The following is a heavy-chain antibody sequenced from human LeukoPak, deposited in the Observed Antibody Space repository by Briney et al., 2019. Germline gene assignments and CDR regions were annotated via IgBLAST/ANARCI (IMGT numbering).Heavy chain of an antibody. D-gene: IGHD6-19*01. Sequence: PSETLSLTCTVSGGSISSYYWSWIRQSPGKGLEWIGYIYYSGSTNYNPSLKSRVTISVDTSKNQFSLKLSSVTAADTAVYYCASLPSMGVAGTNGWFDPWGQGTLVTVSS. CDR3: ASLPSMGVAGTNGWFDP. V-gene: IGHV4-59*08. CDR1: GGSISSYY. J-gene: IGHJ5*02. CDR2: IYYSGST.